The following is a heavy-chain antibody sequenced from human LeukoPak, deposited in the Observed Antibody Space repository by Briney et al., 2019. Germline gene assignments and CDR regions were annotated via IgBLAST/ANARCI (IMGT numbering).Heavy chain of an antibody. J-gene: IGHJ4*02. Sequence: GASVKVSCKASGGTFSSYAISWVRQAPGQGLEWMGRIIPILGIANYAQKFQGRVTITADKSTSTAYMELSSLRSEDTAVYYCARSYYDILTGYYDYWGQGTLVTVSS. V-gene: IGHV1-69*04. CDR3: ARSYYDILTGYYDY. CDR1: GGTFSSYA. CDR2: IIPILGIA. D-gene: IGHD3-9*01.